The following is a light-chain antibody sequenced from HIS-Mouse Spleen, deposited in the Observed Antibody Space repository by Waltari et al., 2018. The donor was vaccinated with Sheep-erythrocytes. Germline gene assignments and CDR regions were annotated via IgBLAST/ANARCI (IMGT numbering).Light chain of an antibody. CDR3: QQANSFPIT. CDR2: AAS. V-gene: IGKV1-12*01. CDR1: QGISSW. Sequence: DIQMTQSPSSVSASVGDRVTITCRASQGISSWLALYQQKPGKAPKLLIYAASSLQSGVPSRFSGSGSGTDFTLTISSLHPEDFATYYCQQANSFPITFGQGTRLEIK. J-gene: IGKJ5*01.